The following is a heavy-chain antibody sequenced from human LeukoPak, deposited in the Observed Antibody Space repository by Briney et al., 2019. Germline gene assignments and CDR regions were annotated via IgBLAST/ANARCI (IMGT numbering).Heavy chain of an antibody. V-gene: IGHV4-39*01. Sequence: SAILSPTWTVAGGSISSSSYSWGWIRQPRVKGLEWIGSIYYSGSTYSNPSLKSRVTISVDMTNNQFSLKLSSVTAADTAVYYCARHDAGYCSSTSYYARSWDFDYWGQGTLVTVSS. CDR1: GGSISSSSYS. J-gene: IGHJ4*02. CDR2: IYYSGST. D-gene: IGHD2-2*01. CDR3: ARHDAGYCSSTSYYARSWDFDY.